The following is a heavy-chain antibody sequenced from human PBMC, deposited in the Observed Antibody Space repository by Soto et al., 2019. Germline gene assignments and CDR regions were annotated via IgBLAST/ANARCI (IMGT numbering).Heavy chain of an antibody. CDR3: ARLVARPFLNYYDSSGQISDY. Sequence: LSLTCTVSGGSISSSSYYWGWIRQPPGKGLEWIGSIYYSGSTYYNPSLKSRVTISVDTSKNQFSLKLSSVTAADTAVYYCARLVARPFLNYYDSSGQISDYWGQGTLVTVSS. D-gene: IGHD3-22*01. CDR1: GGSISSSSYY. V-gene: IGHV4-39*01. CDR2: IYYSGST. J-gene: IGHJ4*02.